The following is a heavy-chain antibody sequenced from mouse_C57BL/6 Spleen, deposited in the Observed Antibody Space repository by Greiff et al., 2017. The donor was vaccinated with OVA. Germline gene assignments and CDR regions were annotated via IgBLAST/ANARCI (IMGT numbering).Heavy chain of an antibody. CDR1: GYAFSSSW. J-gene: IGHJ4*01. CDR2: IYPGDGDT. CDR3: ARSAGTGAGAMDY. V-gene: IGHV1-82*01. D-gene: IGHD4-1*01. Sequence: VQLQQSGPELVKPGASVKISCKASGYAFSSSWMNWVKQRPGKGLEWIGRIYPGDGDTNYNGKFKGKATLTADKSSSAAYMQLGSLTSEDSAVYLCARSAGTGAGAMDYWGQGTSVTVSS.